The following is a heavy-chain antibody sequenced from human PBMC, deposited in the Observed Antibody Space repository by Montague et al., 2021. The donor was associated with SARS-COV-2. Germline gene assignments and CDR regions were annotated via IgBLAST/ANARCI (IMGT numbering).Heavy chain of an antibody. Sequence: TLSLTCTVSGGSISSGSYYWSWIRQPAGKGLEWIGRIYTSGSTNYNPSLKSRVTISVDTSKNQFSLKLSSVTAAGTAVYYCARGGWGGTDCSSTSCKPYYYYSGMDVWGQGTTVTVSS. CDR3: ARGGWGGTDCSSTSCKPYYYYSGMDV. J-gene: IGHJ6*02. D-gene: IGHD2-2*01. V-gene: IGHV4-61*02. CDR2: IYTSGST. CDR1: GGSISSGSYY.